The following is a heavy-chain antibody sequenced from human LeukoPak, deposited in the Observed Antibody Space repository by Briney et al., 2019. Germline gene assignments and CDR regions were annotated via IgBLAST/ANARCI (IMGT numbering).Heavy chain of an antibody. D-gene: IGHD5-24*01. CDR1: GYSFPTYW. J-gene: IGHJ4*02. Sequence: GESLKISCKGSGYSFPTYWIGWVRQMPGKGLEWMGIIYPGDSDSKYSPSFQGQVTISADKSITTAYLQWSSLKASDTAMYYCARGYNYEYWGQGTLVTVSS. CDR2: IYPGDSDS. V-gene: IGHV5-51*01. CDR3: ARGYNYEY.